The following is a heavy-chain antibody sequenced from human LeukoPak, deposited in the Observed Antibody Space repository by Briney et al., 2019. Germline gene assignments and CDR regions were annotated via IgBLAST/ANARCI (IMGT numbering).Heavy chain of an antibody. Sequence: PSETLSLTCTVSGGSISSSSYYWGWIRQPPGKGLEWIGSIYYSGSTYYNPSLKSRVTISVDTSKNQFSLKLSSVTAADTAVYYCARSLFMVRGVRNDYWGQGTLVTVSS. CDR2: IYYSGST. V-gene: IGHV4-39*07. CDR3: ARSLFMVRGVRNDY. J-gene: IGHJ4*02. CDR1: GGSISSSSYY. D-gene: IGHD3-10*01.